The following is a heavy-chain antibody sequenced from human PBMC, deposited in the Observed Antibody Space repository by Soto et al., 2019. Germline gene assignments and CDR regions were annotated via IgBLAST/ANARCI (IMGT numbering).Heavy chain of an antibody. J-gene: IGHJ2*01. CDR3: AKMGGYCSSTSCYRDWYFDP. Sequence: GGSLRLSCAASGFTFSSYAMSWVRQAPGKGLEWISAISGSGGSTCYADSVKGRFTISRDNSKNTLYLQMNSLRAEDTAVYYCAKMGGYCSSTSCYRDWYFDPWGRGTLVTVSS. CDR2: ISGSGGST. CDR1: GFTFSSYA. V-gene: IGHV3-23*01. D-gene: IGHD2-2*02.